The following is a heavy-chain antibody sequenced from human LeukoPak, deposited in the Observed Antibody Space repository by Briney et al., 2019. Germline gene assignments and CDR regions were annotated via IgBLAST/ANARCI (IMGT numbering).Heavy chain of an antibody. V-gene: IGHV3-23*01. CDR1: GFTFSSHA. J-gene: IGHJ4*02. D-gene: IGHD6-6*01. CDR3: AKLSSSSPYYFDY. Sequence: GGSLRLSCAASGFTFSSHAMSWVRQAPGKGLEWVSAISGSGGSTYYADSVKGRFTISRDNSKNTLYLQMNSLRAEDTAVYYCAKLSSSSPYYFDYWGQGTLVTVSS. CDR2: ISGSGGST.